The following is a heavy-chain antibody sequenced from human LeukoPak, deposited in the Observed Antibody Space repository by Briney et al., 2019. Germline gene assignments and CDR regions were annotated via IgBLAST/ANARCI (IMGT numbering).Heavy chain of an antibody. CDR3: ARDHVVNSYYNGMNV. D-gene: IGHD3-22*01. CDR1: GGSISSGGYY. V-gene: IGHV4-31*03. J-gene: IGHJ6*02. CDR2: IYYSGST. Sequence: SETLSLTCTVSGGSISSGGYYWSWIRQHPGKGLEWIGYIYYSGSTYYNPSLKSRVTISVDTSKNQFSLKLSSVTAADTAVYYCARDHVVNSYYNGMNVWGQGTTVTVSS.